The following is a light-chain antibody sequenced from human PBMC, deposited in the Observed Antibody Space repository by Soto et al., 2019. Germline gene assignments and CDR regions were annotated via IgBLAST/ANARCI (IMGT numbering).Light chain of an antibody. CDR2: GAS. CDR3: QTFNSVPWT. CDR1: QHISNS. J-gene: IGKJ1*01. Sequence: DIQMTQSPSSLSASVGDRVTITCRASQHISNSFAWYQQRPGKVPKLLIYGASTLQSGVPSRFSGSGSGTDFTLSISSLQPEDVATYFCQTFNSVPWTFGQGTKVEIK. V-gene: IGKV1-27*01.